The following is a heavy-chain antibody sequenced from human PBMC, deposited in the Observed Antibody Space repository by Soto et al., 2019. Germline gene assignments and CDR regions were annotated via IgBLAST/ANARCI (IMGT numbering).Heavy chain of an antibody. V-gene: IGHV3-21*01. CDR1: EVTCGDYT. CDR2: ISSSSTYI. CDR3: AKGPDYSNNVPRFDS. Sequence: WVFRSLPSSSAEVTCGDYTWTLVRQDPGMGLEWVSSISSSSTYIYYADSVRGRFTVSRDNAKTSLFLQMNGLRADDTAVYYCAKGPDYSNNVPRFDSCGQGTLVTVSS. J-gene: IGHJ4*02. D-gene: IGHD4-4*01.